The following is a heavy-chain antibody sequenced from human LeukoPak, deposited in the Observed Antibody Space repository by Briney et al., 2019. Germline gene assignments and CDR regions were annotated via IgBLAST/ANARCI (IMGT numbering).Heavy chain of an antibody. V-gene: IGHV4-30-4*01. CDR2: IYYSGST. CDR1: GGSISSGDYY. J-gene: IGHJ4*03. D-gene: IGHD3-22*01. Sequence: SQTLSLTCIVSGGSISSGDYYWSWIRQPPGKGLEWIGYIYYSGSTYYNPSLKSRVTISVDTPKNQFSLKVSSLTAADTAGYYWSRVYSRCYYDSRFYYLGQGTLV. CDR3: SRVYSRCYYDSRFYY.